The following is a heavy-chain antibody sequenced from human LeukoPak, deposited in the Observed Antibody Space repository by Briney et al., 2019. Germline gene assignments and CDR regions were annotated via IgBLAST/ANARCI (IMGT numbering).Heavy chain of an antibody. CDR1: GGSLSGYY. CDR2: INHSGST. J-gene: IGHJ4*02. CDR3: AGATPGEPFDY. V-gene: IGHV4-34*01. Sequence: SETLSLTCAVYGGSLSGYYWSWIRQPPGKGLEWIGEINHSGSTNYNPSLKSRVTISVDTSKNQFSLKLSPVTAADTAVYYCAGATPGEPFDYWGQGTLVTVSS. D-gene: IGHD3-10*01.